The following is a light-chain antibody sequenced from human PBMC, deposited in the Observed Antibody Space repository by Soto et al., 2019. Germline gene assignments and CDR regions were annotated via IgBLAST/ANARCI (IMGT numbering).Light chain of an antibody. CDR2: GAS. J-gene: IGKJ4*01. CDR1: QSVSSN. V-gene: IGKV3-15*01. Sequence: EIVMTQSPATLSVSPGERATLSCRASQSVSSNLAWYRQKPGQAPRLLIYGASTRATGIPARFSGSGSGTEFTLTISSLQSEDFAVYYCQQYNNWRVTFGGGTKVEIK. CDR3: QQYNNWRVT.